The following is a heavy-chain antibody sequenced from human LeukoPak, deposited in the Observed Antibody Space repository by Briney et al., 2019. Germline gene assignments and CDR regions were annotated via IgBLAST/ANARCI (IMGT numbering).Heavy chain of an antibody. CDR2: INHSGST. Sequence: SETLSLTCAVYGGSFSGYYWSWIRQPPGKGLEWIGEINHSGSTNYNPSLKSRVTISVDTSKNQFSLKLSSVNAADTAVYYCARAGYCSSTSCYTNFDYWGQGTLVTVSS. D-gene: IGHD2-2*02. CDR3: ARAGYCSSTSCYTNFDY. J-gene: IGHJ4*02. V-gene: IGHV4-34*01. CDR1: GGSFSGYY.